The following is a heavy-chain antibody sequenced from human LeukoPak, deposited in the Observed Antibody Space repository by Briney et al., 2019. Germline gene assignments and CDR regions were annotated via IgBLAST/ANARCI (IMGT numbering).Heavy chain of an antibody. J-gene: IGHJ6*02. D-gene: IGHD3-10*01. Sequence: GRSLRLSCAASGFTFSGYGMHWVRQAPGKGLEWVAVIYYDGNNKHYADSVKGRFTISRDNPKNTLYLQMNSLRAEDTAVYYCARWGSGTYNAYDHYGMDVWGQGTTVTVSS. CDR1: GFTFSGYG. CDR3: ARWGSGTYNAYDHYGMDV. V-gene: IGHV3-33*01. CDR2: IYYDGNNK.